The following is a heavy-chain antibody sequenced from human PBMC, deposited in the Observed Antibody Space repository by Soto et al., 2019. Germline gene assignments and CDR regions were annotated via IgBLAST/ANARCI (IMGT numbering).Heavy chain of an antibody. D-gene: IGHD3-22*01. Sequence: SETLSLTYTVSGGSISSSSYYWGWIRQPPGKGLEWIGSIYYSGSTYYNPSLKSRVTISVDTSKNQFSLKLSSVTAADTAVYYCARHSGNRVVITMRYFDYWGQGTLV. CDR2: IYYSGST. CDR1: GGSISSSSYY. CDR3: ARHSGNRVVITMRYFDY. J-gene: IGHJ4*02. V-gene: IGHV4-39*01.